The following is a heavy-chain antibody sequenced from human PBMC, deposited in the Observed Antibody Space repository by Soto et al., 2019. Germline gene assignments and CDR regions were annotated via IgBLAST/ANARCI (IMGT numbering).Heavy chain of an antibody. CDR1: GFTFNSYG. Sequence: GGSLRLSCAASGFTFNSYGIHWVRQAPGKGLEWVAVISHDGSKTNYADSVKGRVTISRDNSKNTLYLQMGSLRAEDMAVYYCARDPGSYHFDYWGQGTLVTVSS. CDR2: ISHDGSKT. D-gene: IGHD1-26*01. CDR3: ARDPGSYHFDY. J-gene: IGHJ4*02. V-gene: IGHV3-30*03.